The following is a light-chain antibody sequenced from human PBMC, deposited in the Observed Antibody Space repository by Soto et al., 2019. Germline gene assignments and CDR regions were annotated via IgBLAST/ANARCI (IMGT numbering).Light chain of an antibody. Sequence: QSSLTHPASLSGSPGQSITISCTGTSSDVGGYNYVSWYQHHPGKAPRLMIYEVSNRPSGVSDRFSGSKSGNTASLTISGLLAEDEADYYCSSYTSINTYVFGTGTKVTVL. CDR3: SSYTSINTYV. J-gene: IGLJ1*01. CDR2: EVS. V-gene: IGLV2-14*01. CDR1: SSDVGGYNY.